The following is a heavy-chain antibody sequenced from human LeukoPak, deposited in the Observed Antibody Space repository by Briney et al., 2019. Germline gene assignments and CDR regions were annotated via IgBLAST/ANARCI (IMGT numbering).Heavy chain of an antibody. CDR2: MNPNSGNT. D-gene: IGHD3-16*01. Sequence: ASVKVSCKASGYTFTSYDINWVRQATGQGLEWMGWMNPNSGNTGYAQKFQGRVTMTRNTSISTAYMELGSLRSEDTAVYYCARAFSNYYYYYGMDVWGQGTTVTVSS. CDR1: GYTFTSYD. J-gene: IGHJ6*02. V-gene: IGHV1-8*01. CDR3: ARAFSNYYYYYGMDV.